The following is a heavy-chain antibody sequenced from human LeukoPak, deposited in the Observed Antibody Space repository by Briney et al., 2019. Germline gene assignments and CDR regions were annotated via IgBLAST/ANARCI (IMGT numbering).Heavy chain of an antibody. D-gene: IGHD6-13*01. J-gene: IGHJ4*02. Sequence: ASVKVSCKASGYTFTGYYMHWVRQAPGQGLEWMGWINPNSGGTNYAQKFQGRVTMTRDTSISTAYMELSRLRSDDTAVYYCARDDSSLGYSTDYWGQGTLVTVSS. CDR2: INPNSGGT. CDR3: ARDDSSLGYSTDY. CDR1: GYTFTGYY. V-gene: IGHV1-2*02.